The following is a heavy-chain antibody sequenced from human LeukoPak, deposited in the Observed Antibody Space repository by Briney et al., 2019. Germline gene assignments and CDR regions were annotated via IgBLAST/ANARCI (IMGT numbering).Heavy chain of an antibody. CDR3: ARREVETTFYYYYYMDV. J-gene: IGHJ6*03. CDR1: GGSFSGYY. CDR2: IYHSGST. D-gene: IGHD2/OR15-2a*01. Sequence: SETLSLTCAVYGGSFSGYYWSWIRQPPGKGLEWIGEIYHSGSTNYNPSLKSRVTISVDTSKNQFSLKLNSVTAADTAVYYCARREVETTFYYYYYMDVWGKGTTVTVSS. V-gene: IGHV4-34*01.